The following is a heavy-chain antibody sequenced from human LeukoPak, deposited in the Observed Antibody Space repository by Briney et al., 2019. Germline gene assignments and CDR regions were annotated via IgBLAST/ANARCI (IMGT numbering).Heavy chain of an antibody. CDR2: IYCSGST. D-gene: IGHD3-22*01. CDR1: GGSISSSSYY. CDR3: ARDLYDSSGYYYFGY. J-gene: IGHJ4*02. V-gene: IGHV4-39*07. Sequence: SETLSLTCTVSGGSISSSSYYWGWIRQPPGKGLEWIGSIYCSGSTYYNPSLKSRVTISVDTSKNQFSLKLSSVTAADTAVYYCARDLYDSSGYYYFGYWGQGTLVTVSS.